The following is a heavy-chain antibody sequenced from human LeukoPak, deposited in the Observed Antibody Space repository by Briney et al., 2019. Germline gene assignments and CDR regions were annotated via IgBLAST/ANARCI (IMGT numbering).Heavy chain of an antibody. CDR3: ARSRVEVVPAAVTSWFDP. D-gene: IGHD2-2*01. V-gene: IGHV5-51*01. CDR1: GYSFTSYW. CDR2: IYPGDSDT. J-gene: IGHJ5*02. Sequence: GESLKISCKGSGYSFTSYWIGWVRQMPGKGLEWMGIIYPGDSDTRYSPSFQGQVTISADKSISTAYLQWSSLKASDTAMYYCARSRVEVVPAAVTSWFDPWGQGTLVTVSS.